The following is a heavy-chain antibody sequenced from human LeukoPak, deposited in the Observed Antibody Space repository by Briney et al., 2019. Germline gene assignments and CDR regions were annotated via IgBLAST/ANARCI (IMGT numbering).Heavy chain of an antibody. CDR3: ARRYYGSGSFSY. D-gene: IGHD3-10*01. Sequence: GASVKVSCKASGYTFTDYYMHWVRQAPGQGLEWMGWINPNSGGTKYAQEFQGRVTMTRDTSISTAYMELSRLRSDDTAVYYCARRYYGSGSFSYWGQGTLVTVSS. CDR1: GYTFTDYY. J-gene: IGHJ4*02. CDR2: INPNSGGT. V-gene: IGHV1-2*02.